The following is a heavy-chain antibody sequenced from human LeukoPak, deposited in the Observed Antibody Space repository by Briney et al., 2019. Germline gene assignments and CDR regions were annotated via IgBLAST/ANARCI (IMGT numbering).Heavy chain of an antibody. CDR1: GGSISSSSYY. CDR2: IYYSGST. D-gene: IGHD3-22*01. V-gene: IGHV4-39*07. J-gene: IGHJ4*02. CDR3: AREALDYYDSSGSIDY. Sequence: SETLSLTCTVSGGSISSSSYYWGGIRQPPGKGLEWIGSIYYSGSTYYNPSLKSRVTISVDTSKNQFSLKLSSVTAADTAVYYCAREALDYYDSSGSIDYWGQGTLVTVSS.